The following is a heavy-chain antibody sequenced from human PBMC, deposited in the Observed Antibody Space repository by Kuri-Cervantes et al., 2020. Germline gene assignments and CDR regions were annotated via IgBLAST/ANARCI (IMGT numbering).Heavy chain of an antibody. V-gene: IGHV4-59*01. CDR1: GGSFSGYY. CDR3: VGAPNEYYFDS. CDR2: ISYSGST. J-gene: IGHJ4*02. Sequence: SETLSLTCAVSGGSFSGYYWSWIRQPPGKRLELIGCISYSGSTNYSTSLKSRVTISVDTSKNQFSLKLNSVTAADTAVYSCVGAPNEYYFDSWGQGTLVTVSS. D-gene: IGHD2-8*01.